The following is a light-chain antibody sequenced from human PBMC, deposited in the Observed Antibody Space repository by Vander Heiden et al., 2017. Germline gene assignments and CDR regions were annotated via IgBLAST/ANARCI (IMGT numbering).Light chain of an antibody. CDR3: GTWDSSLSAGQV. V-gene: IGLV1-51*02. CDR2: ENN. J-gene: IGLJ2*01. CDR1: GSTIGTTY. Sequence: SVFTHPPSVSAAPAQKFTIPSSVSGSTIGTTYVSWSDQLPGTAPQLLNYENNKRPSGIPDLSAGSTSGTSATLRIPGLQTGDEADYYGGTWDSSLSAGQVFGGGTKLTVL.